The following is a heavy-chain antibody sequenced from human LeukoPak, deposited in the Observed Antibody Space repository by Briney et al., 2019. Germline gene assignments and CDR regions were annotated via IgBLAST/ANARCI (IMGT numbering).Heavy chain of an antibody. J-gene: IGHJ4*02. V-gene: IGHV3-23*01. CDR3: ATFPGVGDRG. Sequence: GGSLRLSCAASGFTVSSNYMSWVRQAPGKGLEWVSAISGSGGSTYYADSVKGRFTISRDNSKNTLYLQMNSLRAEDTAVYYCATFPGVGDRGWGQGTLVTVSS. CDR1: GFTVSSNY. D-gene: IGHD1-26*01. CDR2: ISGSGGST.